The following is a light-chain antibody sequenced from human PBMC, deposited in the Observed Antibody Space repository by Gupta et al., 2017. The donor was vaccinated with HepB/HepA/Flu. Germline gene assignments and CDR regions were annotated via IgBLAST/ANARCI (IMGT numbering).Light chain of an antibody. J-gene: IGKJ1*01. CDR2: AAS. CDR1: QSISTY. CDR3: QQSSSIPWT. Sequence: DIQMTQSPSSLSASVGDRVTITCRTSQSISTYLNWYQQKPGKAPKLLIYAASSLQSGVPSRFSGSGSGTDFILTISSLQPEDFATYYCQQSSSIPWTFGQGTKVEIK. V-gene: IGKV1-39*01.